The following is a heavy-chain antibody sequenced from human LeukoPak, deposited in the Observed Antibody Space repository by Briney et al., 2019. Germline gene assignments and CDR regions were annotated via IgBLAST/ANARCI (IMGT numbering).Heavy chain of an antibody. D-gene: IGHD3-22*01. CDR2: INHSVST. J-gene: IGHJ4*02. Sequence: SETLSLTCAVSGGSFSGYYWSWIRQPPGKRLEWIGEINHSVSTNSNPSLKSRVIISVDTSKNQFSLKLSSVTAADTAVYYCARGNFGYDSSGQYFDYWGQGTLVTVSS. CDR1: GGSFSGYY. CDR3: ARGNFGYDSSGQYFDY. V-gene: IGHV4-34*01.